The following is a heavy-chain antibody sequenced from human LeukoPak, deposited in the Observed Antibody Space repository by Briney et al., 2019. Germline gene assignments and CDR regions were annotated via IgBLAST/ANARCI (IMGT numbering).Heavy chain of an antibody. V-gene: IGHV4-59*01. J-gene: IGHJ5*02. CDR3: ARGEWELRWFDP. D-gene: IGHD1-26*01. Sequence: PSETLSLTCTVSGGSISSYYWSWIRQPPGKGLEWIGYIYYSGGTNYNPSLKSRVTISVDTSKNQFSLKLSSVTAADTAVYYCARGEWELRWFDPWGQGTLVTVSS. CDR2: IYYSGGT. CDR1: GGSISSYY.